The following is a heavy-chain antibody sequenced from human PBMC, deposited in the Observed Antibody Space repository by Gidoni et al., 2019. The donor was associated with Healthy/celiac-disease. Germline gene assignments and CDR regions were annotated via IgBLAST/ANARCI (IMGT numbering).Heavy chain of an antibody. CDR1: GFTVRNAW. CDR2: IKSKTDGGKT. Sequence: EVQLVESGGGWVKPGGSLRLSCAASGFTVRNAWMSWVRQAPGKGLEWVGRIKSKTDGGKTDYAAPVKGRFTISRDDSKNTLYLQMNSLKTEDTAVYYCTTDWGIAAAGQLFDYWGQGTLVTVSS. D-gene: IGHD6-13*01. J-gene: IGHJ4*02. CDR3: TTDWGIAAAGQLFDY. V-gene: IGHV3-15*01.